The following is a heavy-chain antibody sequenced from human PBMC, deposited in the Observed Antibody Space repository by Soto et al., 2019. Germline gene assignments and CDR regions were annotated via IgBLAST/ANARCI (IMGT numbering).Heavy chain of an antibody. CDR2: IYWDNDK. Sequence: QITLKESGPTLVKPTQSLTLTCSFSGFSLTTTGVGVGWIRQPPGKALEWLALIYWDNDKQYSPSLKGRRRITKXTXXXQXFLTMTNMDPVDTATYFCVHSPTFNSNIPLPTWFDSWGQGTLVTVSS. CDR1: GFSLTTTGVG. CDR3: VHSPTFNSNIPLPTWFDS. D-gene: IGHD2-2*02. J-gene: IGHJ5*01. V-gene: IGHV2-5*02.